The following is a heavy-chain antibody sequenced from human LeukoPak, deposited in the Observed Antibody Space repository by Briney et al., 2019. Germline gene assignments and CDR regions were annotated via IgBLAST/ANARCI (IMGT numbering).Heavy chain of an antibody. Sequence: GGSLRLSCAASGFTFSSYAMSWVRQAPGKGLEWVSAISGSGGSTYYADSVKGRFTTSRDNSKNTLYLQMNSLRAEDTAVYYCAKSEYYGSGSYYIYWGQGTLVTVSS. CDR3: AKSEYYGSGSYYIY. J-gene: IGHJ4*02. CDR2: ISGSGGST. D-gene: IGHD3-10*01. V-gene: IGHV3-23*01. CDR1: GFTFSSYA.